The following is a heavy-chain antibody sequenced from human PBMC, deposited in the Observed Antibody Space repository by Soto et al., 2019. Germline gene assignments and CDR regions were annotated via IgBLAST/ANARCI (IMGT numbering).Heavy chain of an antibody. D-gene: IGHD1-26*01. CDR3: ARVVGATGPIDY. CDR2: IYYSGST. V-gene: IGHV4-31*03. J-gene: IGHJ4*02. CDR1: GGSISSGGYY. Sequence: SETLSLTCTVSGGSISSGGYYWSWIRQHPGEGLEWIGYIYYSGSTYYNPSLKSRVTISVDTSKNQFSLKLSSVTAADTAVYYCARVVGATGPIDYWGQGTLVTVSS.